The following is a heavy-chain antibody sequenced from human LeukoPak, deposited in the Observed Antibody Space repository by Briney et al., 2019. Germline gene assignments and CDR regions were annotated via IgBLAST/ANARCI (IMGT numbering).Heavy chain of an antibody. CDR2: ISSGSSTI. J-gene: IGHJ4*02. CDR1: GFTFSSYS. V-gene: IGHV3-48*02. CDR3: ATGARYFDS. Sequence: PGGSLRLSCVVSGFTFSSYSMNWVRQAPGKGLEWVSYISSGSSTIYYADSVKDRFTISRDNAKNSLYLQMNSLRDEDTAVYYCATGARYFDSWGQGTLVTVSS. D-gene: IGHD3-9*01.